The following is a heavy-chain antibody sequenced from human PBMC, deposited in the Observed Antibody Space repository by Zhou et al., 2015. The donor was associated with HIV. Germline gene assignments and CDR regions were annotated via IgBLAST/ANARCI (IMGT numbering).Heavy chain of an antibody. CDR2: ISYDGKKI. Sequence: QAQLVESGGTVVQPGRSLSLSCTGSGFSFDDYALHWVRQAPGKGLDWVAIISYDGKKIYYADSVKGRFTISRDNSRNSLYLQMNDLRAEDMGVYFCARAQKRYCSSTSCGPDIWGQGDNGHRLF. V-gene: IGHV3-30*04. CDR1: GFSFDDYA. D-gene: IGHD2-2*01. CDR3: ARAQKRYCSSTSCGPDI. J-gene: IGHJ3*02.